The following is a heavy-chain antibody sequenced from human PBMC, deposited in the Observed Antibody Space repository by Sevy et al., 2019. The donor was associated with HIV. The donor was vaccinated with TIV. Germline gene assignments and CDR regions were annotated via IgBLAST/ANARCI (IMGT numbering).Heavy chain of an antibody. D-gene: IGHD2-2*01. CDR2: ISYDGDDK. J-gene: IGHJ6*02. Sequence: GGSLRLSCKASGFAFSSYGMHWVRQAPGKGLAWVAVISYDGDDKHSADSVKGRFTISRDNSKNRLYLQMSNLKTEVTAVYYCASQVRGPAARPKPPSANYGMEVWGQGTTVTVSS. V-gene: IGHV3-30*03. CDR1: GFAFSSYG. CDR3: ASQVRGPAARPKPPSANYGMEV.